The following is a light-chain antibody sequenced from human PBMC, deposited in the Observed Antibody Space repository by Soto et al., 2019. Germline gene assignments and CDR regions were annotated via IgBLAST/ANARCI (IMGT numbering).Light chain of an antibody. V-gene: IGKV1-39*01. J-gene: IGKJ5*01. CDR3: QQNYNTPIT. Sequence: DIQMTQSPSTLSASVGDRVTITCRASQGISTWLAWYQQKAGKAPNLLIYGASNLHSGVPSRFSGSGSGTDFTLTISSLQPEDFATYYCQQNYNTPITFGQGTRLEIK. CDR2: GAS. CDR1: QGISTW.